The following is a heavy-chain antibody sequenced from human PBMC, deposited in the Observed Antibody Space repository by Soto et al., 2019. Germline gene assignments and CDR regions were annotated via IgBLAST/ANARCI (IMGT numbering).Heavy chain of an antibody. CDR2: IIPILGIA. CDR3: ATTPRVYCSGGSCYAYYFDY. Sequence: SVKVSCKASGGTFSSYTISWVRQAPGQGLEWLGRIIPILGIANYAQKFQGRVTITADKSTSTAYMELSSLRSEDTAVYYCATTPRVYCSGGSCYAYYFDYWGQGTLVTVSS. J-gene: IGHJ4*02. CDR1: GGTFSSYT. V-gene: IGHV1-69*02. D-gene: IGHD2-15*01.